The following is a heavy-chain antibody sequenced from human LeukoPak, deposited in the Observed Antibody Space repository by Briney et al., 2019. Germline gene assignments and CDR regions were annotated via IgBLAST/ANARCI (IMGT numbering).Heavy chain of an antibody. V-gene: IGHV3-7*01. CDR3: ARGGTYDI. CDR2: LKQDGSQT. J-gene: IGHJ3*02. CDR1: GFTLSVYW. Sequence: GGSQRLSCVPSGFTLSVYWMTWSRQAPGKGLEWVANLKQDGSQTNYVDSVKGRFTISRDNAKKSLYLQMNSLRGEDTAVYYCARGGTYDIWGQGTRVTVSS.